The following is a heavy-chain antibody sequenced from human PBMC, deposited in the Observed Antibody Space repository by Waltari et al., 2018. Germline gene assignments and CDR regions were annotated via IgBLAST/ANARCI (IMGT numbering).Heavy chain of an antibody. D-gene: IGHD4-17*01. CDR2: IRGSGAST. CDR1: GFTFSSYA. J-gene: IGHJ4*02. V-gene: IGHV3-23*01. Sequence: EVQLLESGGGLVQPGGSLRLSCTASGFTFSSYAMSWVRQAPGKGLYWVSAIRGSGASTYYADSVKGRFTISRDNSKNTLYLQMNSLRAEDTAVYYCAKGGYGDWYYFDYWGQGTLVTVSS. CDR3: AKGGYGDWYYFDY.